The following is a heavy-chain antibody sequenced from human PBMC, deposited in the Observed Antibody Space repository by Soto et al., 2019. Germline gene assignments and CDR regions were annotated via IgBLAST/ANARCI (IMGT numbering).Heavy chain of an antibody. CDR1: GYTFTNYY. CDR2: INPSGGFT. CDR3: ASGQDWLLLLDY. J-gene: IGHJ4*02. Sequence: QVQLVQSGAEVKKPGASVKVSCKASGYTFTNYYIHWVRQAPGQGLEWMGIINPSGGFTTYAQKFKGRVTKTGDTSMSTIFMELGSLRSEDTALYWWASGQDWLLLLDYWGQGTVVTVSS. D-gene: IGHD5-18*01. V-gene: IGHV1-46*01.